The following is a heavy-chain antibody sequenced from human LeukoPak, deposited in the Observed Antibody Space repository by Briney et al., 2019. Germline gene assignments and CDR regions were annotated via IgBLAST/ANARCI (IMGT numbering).Heavy chain of an antibody. CDR2: IIPIFGTA. J-gene: IGHJ6*03. V-gene: IGHV1-69*05. CDR3: ATVEMATNYYYYYYMDV. D-gene: IGHD5-24*01. Sequence: SVKVSCTASGGTFSSYAISWVRQAPGQGLEWMGGIIPIFGTANYAQKFQGRVTITTDESTSTAYMELSSLRSEDTAVYYCATVEMATNYYYYYYMDVWGKGTTVTVSS. CDR1: GGTFSSYA.